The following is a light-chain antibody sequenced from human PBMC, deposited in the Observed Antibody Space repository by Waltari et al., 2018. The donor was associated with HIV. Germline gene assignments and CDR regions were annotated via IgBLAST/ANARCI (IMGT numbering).Light chain of an antibody. CDR1: QSVNSGY. CDR3: QQYGTSPRVT. J-gene: IGKJ3*01. V-gene: IGKV3-20*01. Sequence: EIVLTQSPGTLSLSPGERATLSCMTSQSVNSGYLAWFQQKPGQAPRLLIYGASTRATGIPDRFSASGSVTDFTLTISRLEPEDFAVYYCQQYGTSPRVTFGPGTRVDIK. CDR2: GAS.